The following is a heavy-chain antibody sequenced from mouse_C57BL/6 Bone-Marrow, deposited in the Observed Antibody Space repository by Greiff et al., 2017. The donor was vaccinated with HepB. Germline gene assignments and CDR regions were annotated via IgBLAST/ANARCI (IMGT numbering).Heavy chain of an antibody. CDR1: GYTFTSYW. CDR2: LDPTSGGT. CDR3: ARSGDYEGGYYFDY. Sequence: QVQLQQPGAELVKPGASVKLSCKASGYTFTSYWLHWVKQRPGRGLEWIGRLDPTSGGTQYNEQFKSKATLTVDKPSSTAYMQLSSLTSEDSAVYYCARSGDYEGGYYFDYWGQGTTLTVSS. D-gene: IGHD2-4*01. J-gene: IGHJ2*01. V-gene: IGHV1-72*01.